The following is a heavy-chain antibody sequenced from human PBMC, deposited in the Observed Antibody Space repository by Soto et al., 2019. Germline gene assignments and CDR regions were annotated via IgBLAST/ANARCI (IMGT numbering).Heavy chain of an antibody. Sequence: EVQLVESGGGLVQPGGSLRLSCAASGFTFSSYWMHWVRQAPGKGLVWVSRINSDGSSTSYADSVKGRFPISRDNAKNTLYLQMNSLRAEDTAVYYCARGAAAAGRNWFDPWGQGTLVTVSS. CDR3: ARGAAAAGRNWFDP. J-gene: IGHJ5*02. CDR2: INSDGSST. D-gene: IGHD6-13*01. V-gene: IGHV3-74*01. CDR1: GFTFSSYW.